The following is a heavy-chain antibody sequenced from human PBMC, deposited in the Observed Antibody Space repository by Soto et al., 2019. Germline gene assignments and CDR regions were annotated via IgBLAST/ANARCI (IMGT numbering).Heavy chain of an antibody. J-gene: IGHJ4*02. CDR2: INAGNGNT. CDR1: GYTFTSYA. D-gene: IGHD3-16*01. V-gene: IGHV1-3*01. Sequence: QVQLVQSGAEVKKPGASVKVSCKASGYTFTSYAMHWVRQAPGQRLEWMGWINAGNGNTKYSQKFQGRVTITRDTSASTAYMERSSLRSEDTAVYYCARVGDYVWGSLDYWGQGTLVTVSS. CDR3: ARVGDYVWGSLDY.